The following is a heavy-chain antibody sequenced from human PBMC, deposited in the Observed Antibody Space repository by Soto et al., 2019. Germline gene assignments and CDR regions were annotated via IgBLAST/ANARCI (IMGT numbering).Heavy chain of an antibody. Sequence: QVQLVQSGAEVKKPGASVKVSCKASGYTFTSYGISWVRQAPGQGLEWMGWTSAYNGKTNYAQKLQGRVTMTTDTSTSTADMELRSLRSDDTAVYYCARRQWLVGGYYYGMDVWGQGTTVTVSS. CDR2: TSAYNGKT. CDR1: GYTFTSYG. D-gene: IGHD6-19*01. CDR3: ARRQWLVGGYYYGMDV. J-gene: IGHJ6*02. V-gene: IGHV1-18*01.